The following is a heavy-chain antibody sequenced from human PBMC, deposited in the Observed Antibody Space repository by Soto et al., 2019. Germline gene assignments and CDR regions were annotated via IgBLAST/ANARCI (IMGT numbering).Heavy chain of an antibody. J-gene: IGHJ4*02. CDR1: GFSLSTSGVG. CDR2: IYWDDDK. D-gene: IGHD3-16*01. CDR3: AHSALHMITVGGVGVTGYDY. Sequence: QITLKESGPTLVKPTQTLTLTCTFSGFSLSTSGVGVGWIRQPPGKALEWLALIYWDDDKIYSPSLKSRLTITKATSKNRVVLTMPNMDPVDTATYYCAHSALHMITVGGVGVTGYDYWGQGTLVTVSS. V-gene: IGHV2-5*02.